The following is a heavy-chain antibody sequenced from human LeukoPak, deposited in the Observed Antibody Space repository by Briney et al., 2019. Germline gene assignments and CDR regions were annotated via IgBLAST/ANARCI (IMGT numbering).Heavy chain of an antibody. CDR2: ISSSGSTI. J-gene: IGHJ1*01. CDR1: GFTFSDYY. Sequence: GGPLRLPCAASGFTFSDYYMRWIRQALGKGLEWVSYISSSGSTIFYGDSVKGRFTISRNNAKNSLYLQMNSLRAEDTAVYYCAREPQGRQENPRGYFQHWGQGTLVTVSS. D-gene: IGHD1-1*01. V-gene: IGHV3-11*01. CDR3: AREPQGRQENPRGYFQH.